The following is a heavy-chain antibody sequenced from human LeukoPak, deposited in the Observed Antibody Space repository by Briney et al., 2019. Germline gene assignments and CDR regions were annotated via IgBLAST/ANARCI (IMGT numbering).Heavy chain of an antibody. V-gene: IGHV3-23*01. D-gene: IGHD2-21*01. CDR1: GFTVSNNY. CDR2: IGSSGGDT. CDR3: AKYLIAKGPPYGLDV. Sequence: GGSLRLSCAASGFTVSNNYMTWVRQAPGKGLEWVSAIGSSGGDTYYADSVKGRFTISRDNSKNTLYLQMNSLRAEDTAVYHCAKYLIAKGPPYGLDVWGQGTTVTVSS. J-gene: IGHJ6*02.